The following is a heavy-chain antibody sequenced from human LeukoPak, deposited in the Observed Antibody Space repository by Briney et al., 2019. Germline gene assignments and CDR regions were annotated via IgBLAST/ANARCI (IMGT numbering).Heavy chain of an antibody. CDR1: GGSISSYY. V-gene: IGHV4-4*07. D-gene: IGHD3-3*01. CDR3: ARGSFWSGYYPYFDY. Sequence: SETLSLTCTVAGGSISSYYWSWIRQPAGKGLEWIGRIYTSGSTNYNPSLKSRVTMSVDTSKNQFSLKLSSVAAADTAVYYCARGSFWSGYYPYFDYWGQGTLVTVSS. CDR2: IYTSGST. J-gene: IGHJ4*02.